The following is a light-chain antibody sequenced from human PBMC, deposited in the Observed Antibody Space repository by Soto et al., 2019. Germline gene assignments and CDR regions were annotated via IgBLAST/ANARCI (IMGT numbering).Light chain of an antibody. CDR2: HAS. CDR1: QSVGNS. Sequence: EIVLTQSPAALSFSPGERATLSCRASQSVGNSLAWYQQKPGQAPRLLIYHASSKPTDIPARFTASGSGTDFRLTISGLEPEAFAVYYWQQRANWPLTFGGVTKVEIK. CDR3: QQRANWPLT. J-gene: IGKJ4*01. V-gene: IGKV3-11*01.